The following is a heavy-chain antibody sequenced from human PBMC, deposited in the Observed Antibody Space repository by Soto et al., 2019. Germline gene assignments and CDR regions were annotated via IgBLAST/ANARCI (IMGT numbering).Heavy chain of an antibody. CDR1: GGSISSSSYY. CDR2: IYYSGST. CDR3: AAIRGYSYGHRWAQFDY. J-gene: IGHJ4*02. Sequence: QLQLQESGPGLVKPSETLSLTCTVSGGSISSSSYYWGWIRQPPGKGLEWIGSIYYSGSTYYNPSLKSRVTISVDTSKNQFSLKLSSVTAADTAVYYCAAIRGYSYGHRWAQFDYWGQGTLVTVSS. V-gene: IGHV4-39*01. D-gene: IGHD5-18*01.